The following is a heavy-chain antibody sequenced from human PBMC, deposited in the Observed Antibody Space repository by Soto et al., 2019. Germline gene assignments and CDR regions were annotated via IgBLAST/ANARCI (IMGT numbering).Heavy chain of an antibody. CDR3: ARDEWGSGSLDY. J-gene: IGHJ4*02. CDR2: IWYDGSNK. D-gene: IGHD3-10*01. V-gene: IGHV3-33*01. CDR1: GFTFSSYG. Sequence: QVQLVESGGGVVQPGRSLRLSCAASGFTFSSYGMHWVRQAPGKGPEWVAVIWYDGSNKYYADSVKGRFTISRDNSKNTLYLQMNSLRAEDTAVYYCARDEWGSGSLDYWGQGTRVTVSS.